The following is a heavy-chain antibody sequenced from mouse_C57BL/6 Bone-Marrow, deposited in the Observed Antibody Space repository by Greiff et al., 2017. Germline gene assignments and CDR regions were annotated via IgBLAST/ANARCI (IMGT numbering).Heavy chain of an antibody. J-gene: IGHJ2*01. CDR3: ARYSPRLFDY. V-gene: IGHV7-3*01. CDR2: IRNKANGYTT. Sequence: EVKVVESGGGLVQPGGSLSLSCAASGFTFTDYYLSWVRQPPGKALEWLGFIRNKANGYTTEYSASVKGRFTISRDNSQSILYLQMNALRAEDSATYYCARYSPRLFDYWGQGTTLTVSS. CDR1: GFTFTDYY. D-gene: IGHD2-10*02.